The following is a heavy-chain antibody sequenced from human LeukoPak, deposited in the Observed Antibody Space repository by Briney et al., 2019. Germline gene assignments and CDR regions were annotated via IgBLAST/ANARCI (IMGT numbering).Heavy chain of an antibody. J-gene: IGHJ4*02. D-gene: IGHD3-22*01. Sequence: ASVKVSCKASGYIFTTYFMHWLRQAPGQGPEWMGIINPRGGSTDYAQKLQGRVTMTTDTSTSTAYMELRSLRSDDTAVYYCARDFHTYYYDSSGYYYCGYWGQGTLVTVSS. CDR3: ARDFHTYYYDSSGYYYCGY. CDR2: INPRGGST. CDR1: GYIFTTYF. V-gene: IGHV1-46*01.